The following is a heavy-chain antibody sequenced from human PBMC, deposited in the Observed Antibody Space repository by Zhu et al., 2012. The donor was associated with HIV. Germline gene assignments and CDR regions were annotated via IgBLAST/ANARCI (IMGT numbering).Heavy chain of an antibody. D-gene: IGHD6-13*01. Sequence: EVQLVESGGGLVQPGGSLRLPCAASGFTFSTYWMSWVRQAPGKGLEWVANIKQDGSDKYYVDSVKGRFTIARDNAKNLVYLQMNSLRAEDTAVYYCARRIAATDTGGYFDWWGQGALVTVSS. CDR1: GFTFSTYW. V-gene: IGHV3-7*01. CDR2: IKQDGSDK. CDR3: ARRIAATDTGGYFDW. J-gene: IGHJ4*02.